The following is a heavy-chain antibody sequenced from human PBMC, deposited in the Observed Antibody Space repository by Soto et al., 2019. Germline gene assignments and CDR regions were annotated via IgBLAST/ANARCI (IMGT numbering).Heavy chain of an antibody. CDR1: GYTFTSYG. CDR2: ISAYNGNT. Sequence: QVQLVQSGAEVKKPGASVKVSCKASGYTFTSYGISWVRQAPGQGLEWMGWISAYNGNTNYAQKLQGRVTMTTDTATSTDYMELRSLRSDDTAVYYCARDQRGSGWYVYFPPSDYWGQGTLGTVSS. V-gene: IGHV1-18*01. D-gene: IGHD6-19*01. CDR3: ARDQRGSGWYVYFPPSDY. J-gene: IGHJ4*02.